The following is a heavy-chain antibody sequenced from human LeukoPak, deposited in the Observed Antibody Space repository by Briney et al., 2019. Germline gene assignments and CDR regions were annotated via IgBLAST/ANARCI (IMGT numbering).Heavy chain of an antibody. V-gene: IGHV4-34*01. CDR2: INHRGST. Sequence: PSETRSLTCAVYGGSFRGYYGSWIGQPPGKGRKGMGEINHRGSTNYNPSLKSRVTISVDTSKNQFPLKLSSVTAADTAVYYCARGGIVVVPAARRSGVRSYGMDVWGQGTTVTVSS. CDR1: GGSFRGYY. D-gene: IGHD2-2*01. J-gene: IGHJ6*02. CDR3: ARGGIVVVPAARRSGVRSYGMDV.